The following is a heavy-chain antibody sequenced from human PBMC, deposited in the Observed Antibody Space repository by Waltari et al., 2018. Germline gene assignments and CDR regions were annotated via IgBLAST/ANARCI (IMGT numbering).Heavy chain of an antibody. CDR1: GFTFSSYA. J-gene: IGHJ6*02. CDR2: ISGSGGST. CDR3: AKDLNRNHYYYGMDV. Sequence: EVQLLESGGGLVQPGGSLRPSCAASGFTFSSYAMSWVRQAPGKGLEWVSAISGSGGSTYYADSVKGRFTISRDNSKNTLYLQMNSLRAEDTAVYYCAKDLNRNHYYYGMDVWGQGTTVTVSS. V-gene: IGHV3-23*01. D-gene: IGHD3-16*02.